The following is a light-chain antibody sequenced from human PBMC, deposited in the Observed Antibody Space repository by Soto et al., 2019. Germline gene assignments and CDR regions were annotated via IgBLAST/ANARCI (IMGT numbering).Light chain of an antibody. CDR3: KQYGSSPPLT. Sequence: EVVLSLSRGTLSLSAREGATLSPSAGQSVSSIYLAGYHQKPGQAPRLLICGASSRATGIPDRFSGSGYRTDFTLPISRLAPEDFAVHYCKQYGSSPPLTFVPGPKVHL. CDR1: QSVSSIY. V-gene: IGKV3-20*01. CDR2: GAS. J-gene: IGKJ3*01.